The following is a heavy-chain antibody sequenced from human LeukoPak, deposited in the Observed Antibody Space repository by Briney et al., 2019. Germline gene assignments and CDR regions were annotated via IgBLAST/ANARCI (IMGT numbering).Heavy chain of an antibody. Sequence: SVKVSCNASGFTFTSSAMQWERQARGQRLGWMGWIVVGSGNTNYAQKFQERVTITRDMSTSTAYMELSSLRSEDTAVYYCAAVGRDGYNLDYWGQGTLVTVSS. CDR1: GFTFTSSA. CDR3: AAVGRDGYNLDY. CDR2: IVVGSGNT. V-gene: IGHV1-58*02. D-gene: IGHD5-24*01. J-gene: IGHJ4*02.